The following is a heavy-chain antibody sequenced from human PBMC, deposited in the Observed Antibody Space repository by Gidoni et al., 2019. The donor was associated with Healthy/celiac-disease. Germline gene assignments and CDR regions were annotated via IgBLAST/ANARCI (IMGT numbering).Heavy chain of an antibody. D-gene: IGHD3-22*01. Sequence: QVQLVQSGAEVKKPGSSVKVSCKAAGGTFSSYAISWVRQAPGQGLEWMGRIIPILGIANYAQKFQGRVTITADKSTSTAYMVLSSLRSEDTAVYYCARDGYNDTPFDYWGQGTLVTVSS. V-gene: IGHV1-69*04. CDR2: IIPILGIA. CDR1: GGTFSSYA. J-gene: IGHJ4*02. CDR3: ARDGYNDTPFDY.